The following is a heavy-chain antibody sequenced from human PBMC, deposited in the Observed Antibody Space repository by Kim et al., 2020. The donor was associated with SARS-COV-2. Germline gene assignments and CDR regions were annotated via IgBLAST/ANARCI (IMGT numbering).Heavy chain of an antibody. V-gene: IGHV1-18*01. CDR2: ISGSNGAT. D-gene: IGHD2-8*01. CDR1: GYTFSNYG. J-gene: IGHJ4*02. CDR3: ARAHYSTNSPFFY. Sequence: ASVKVSCKASGYTFSNYGISWVRLAPGQGLEWMGWISGSNGATKYAQKFQGRVTMTTDTSADTAYMELRSLRSDDTALYYCARAHYSTNSPFFYWGQGTLDTVSS.